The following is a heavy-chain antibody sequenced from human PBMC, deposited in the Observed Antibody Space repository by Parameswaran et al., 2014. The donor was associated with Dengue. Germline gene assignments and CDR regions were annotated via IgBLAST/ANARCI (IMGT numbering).Heavy chain of an antibody. V-gene: IGHV1-18*01. D-gene: IGHD2-15*01. CDR3: ARDEVGNIVEVVPTITNYYYAMDV. CDR2: ISAYNTKT. Sequence: WVRQAPGQGLEWMGWISAYNTKTIYHQKFQGRVTMTTDTSTSTAYMELRSLTSADTAIYFCARDEVGNIVEVVPTITNYYYAMDVWGQGTTVTVSS. J-gene: IGHJ6*02.